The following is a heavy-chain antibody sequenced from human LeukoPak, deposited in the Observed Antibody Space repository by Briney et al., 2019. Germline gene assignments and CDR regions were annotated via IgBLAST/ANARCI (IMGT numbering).Heavy chain of an antibody. CDR2: ISSDGSST. V-gene: IGHV3-74*01. CDR3: ARDVGAVSDY. D-gene: IGHD3-10*01. CDR1: GFTFSSYW. Sequence: GGSLRLSCATSGFTFSSYWMHWVRQAPGKGPVWVSRISSDGSSTTYADSVRGRFTISRDNAKNTLSLQMNSLRDEDTAVYYCARDVGAVSDYWGRGTLVTVSS. J-gene: IGHJ4*02.